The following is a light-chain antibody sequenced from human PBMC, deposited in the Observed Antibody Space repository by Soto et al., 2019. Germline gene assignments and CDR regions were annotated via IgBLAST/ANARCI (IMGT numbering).Light chain of an antibody. J-gene: IGKJ5*01. CDR3: QQVNTYPIT. Sequence: DLQLTQSPSFLSASVGDRVTITCRASQSINIYLAWYQQKPGKAPKLLIYGTSTLQSGVPSRFSGSGSRTEFTLTISSLQPEDFATYYCQQVNTYPITFGQGTRLEVK. CDR2: GTS. CDR1: QSINIY. V-gene: IGKV1-9*01.